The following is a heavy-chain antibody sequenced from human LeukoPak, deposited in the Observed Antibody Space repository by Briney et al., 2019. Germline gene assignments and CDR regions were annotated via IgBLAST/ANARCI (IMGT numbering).Heavy chain of an antibody. V-gene: IGHV4-30-2*01. Sequence: SETLSLTCSVSGGSISSSGYYWSWIRQPPGKGLEWIGYIYYSGSTYYNPSLESRVTISGDRSKNQFSLKLSSVTAADTAVYYCARVPIMITFGAPQDAFDIWGQGTMVTVSS. J-gene: IGHJ3*02. CDR2: IYYSGST. D-gene: IGHD3-16*01. CDR1: GGSISSSGYY. CDR3: ARVPIMITFGAPQDAFDI.